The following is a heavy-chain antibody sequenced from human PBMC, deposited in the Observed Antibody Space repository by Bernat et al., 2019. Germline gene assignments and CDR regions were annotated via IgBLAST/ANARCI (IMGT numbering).Heavy chain of an antibody. CDR3: ARDRATGSETYGMDV. CDR1: GYSFTTYA. CDR2: INRVNGNS. Sequence: QVQLLQSETEVKKPGASVKVSCKASGYSFTTYAIHWVRQAPGQGLEWMGWINRVNGNSEYSQKFQARLTIYSATSASTAYMELSSLTSEDAAVYFCARDRATGSETYGMDVWGKETTVSVSS. J-gene: IGHJ6*04. V-gene: IGHV1-3*04.